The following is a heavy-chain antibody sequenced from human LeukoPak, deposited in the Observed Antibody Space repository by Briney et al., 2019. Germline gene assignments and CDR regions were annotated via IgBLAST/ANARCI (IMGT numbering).Heavy chain of an antibody. CDR2: ISGSGGST. CDR1: GFPFDEYT. Sequence: TGGSLRLSCAASGFPFDEYTMHWVRQAPGKGLEWVSAISGSGGSTYYADSVKGRFTISRDNSKNTLYLQMNSLRAEDTAVYYCANNQQWLGGDFDYWGQGTLVTVSS. V-gene: IGHV3-23*01. CDR3: ANNQQWLGGDFDY. J-gene: IGHJ4*02. D-gene: IGHD6-19*01.